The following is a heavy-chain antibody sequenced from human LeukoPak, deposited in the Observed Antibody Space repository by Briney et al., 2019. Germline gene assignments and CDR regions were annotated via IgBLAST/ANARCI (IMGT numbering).Heavy chain of an antibody. J-gene: IGHJ5*02. V-gene: IGHV3-21*01. CDR3: ARGHGVVTDRWFDP. Sequence: PGGSLRLSCAASGFTFSGYSMNWVRQAPGKGLEWVSSISSSSSYIYYADSVKGRFTISRDNAKNSLYLQMNSLRAEDTAVYYCARGHGVVTDRWFDPWGQGTLVTVSS. CDR2: ISSSSSYI. D-gene: IGHD3-3*01. CDR1: GFTFSGYS.